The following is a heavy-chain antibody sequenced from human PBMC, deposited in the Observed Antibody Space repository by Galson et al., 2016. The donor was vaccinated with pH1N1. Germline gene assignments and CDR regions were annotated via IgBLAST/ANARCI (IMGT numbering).Heavy chain of an antibody. CDR3: VRDESGYGDSFPDVFDI. D-gene: IGHD4-17*01. V-gene: IGHV3-30*12. CDR2: ILYNGNDK. CDR1: GFTFSSCG. Sequence: SLRLSCAASGFTFSSCGIYWVRQAPGKGLEWVGNILYNGNDKYYADSVKGRFTISRDSSMTTVHLQMISVTVGDTAVYFCVRDESGYGDSFPDVFDIWGQGTMVTVSS. J-gene: IGHJ3*02.